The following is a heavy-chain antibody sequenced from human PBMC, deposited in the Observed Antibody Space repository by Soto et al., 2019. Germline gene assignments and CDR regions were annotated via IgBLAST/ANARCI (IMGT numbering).Heavy chain of an antibody. V-gene: IGHV3-23*01. CDR2: ISGSGGST. J-gene: IGHJ6*02. D-gene: IGHD3-10*01. Sequence: EVQLLESGGGLVQPGGSLRLSCAASGFTFSSYAMSWVRQAPGKGLEWDSAISGSGGSTYYADSVKGRFTISRDNSKNTLYLQMNSLRAEDTAVYYCAKQLLWFGELFLSGDYYYGMDVWGQGTTVTVSS. CDR1: GFTFSSYA. CDR3: AKQLLWFGELFLSGDYYYGMDV.